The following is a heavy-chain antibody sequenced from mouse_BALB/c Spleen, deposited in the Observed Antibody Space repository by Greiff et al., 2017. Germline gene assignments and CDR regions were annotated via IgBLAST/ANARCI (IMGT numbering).Heavy chain of an antibody. CDR3: AIYYYGSSWFAY. CDR1: GFSLTSYG. CDR2: IWAGGST. D-gene: IGHD1-1*01. V-gene: IGHV2-9*02. J-gene: IGHJ3*01. Sequence: VQLVESGPGLVAPSQSLSITCTVSGFSLTSYGVHWVRQPPGKGLEWLGVIWAGGSTNYNSALMSRLSISKDNSKSLVFLKMNSLQTDDTAMYYCAIYYYGSSWFAYWGQGTLVTVSA.